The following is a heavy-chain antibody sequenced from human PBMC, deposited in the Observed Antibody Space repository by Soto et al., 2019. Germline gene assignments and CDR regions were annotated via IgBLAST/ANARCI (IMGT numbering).Heavy chain of an antibody. CDR1: GGSFSGYY. J-gene: IGHJ4*02. D-gene: IGHD6-19*01. CDR3: AEYSSGWYSDY. Sequence: SETLSLTCAVYGGSFSGYYWSWIRQPPGKGLEWIGEINHSGSTNYNPSLKSRVTISVDTSKNQFSLKLGSVTAADTAVYYCAEYSSGWYSDYWGQGTLVTVSS. CDR2: INHSGST. V-gene: IGHV4-34*01.